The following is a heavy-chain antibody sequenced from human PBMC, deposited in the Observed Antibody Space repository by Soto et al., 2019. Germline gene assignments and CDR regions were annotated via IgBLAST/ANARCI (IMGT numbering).Heavy chain of an antibody. J-gene: IGHJ6*02. Sequence: GESLKISCKGSGYSFTSYWIGCVLQMPGKGLEWMGIIYPGDSDTRYSPSFQGQVTISADKSISTAYLQWSSLKASDTAMYYCARRGDGDYLYYGMDVWGQGTTVTVSS. CDR2: IYPGDSDT. CDR3: ARRGDGDYLYYGMDV. CDR1: GYSFTSYW. D-gene: IGHD3-16*01. V-gene: IGHV5-51*01.